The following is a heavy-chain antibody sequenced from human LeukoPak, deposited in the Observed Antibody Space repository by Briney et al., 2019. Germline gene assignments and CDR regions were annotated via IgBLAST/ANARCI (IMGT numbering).Heavy chain of an antibody. Sequence: SETLSLTCTVSGGSISSYYWGWIRQPPGKGLEWIGSIYYSGSTYYNPSLKSRVTISVDTSKNQFSLKLSSVTAADSAVFYCARESTSWNGHIDYWGQGTLVTVSS. CDR2: IYYSGST. CDR1: GGSISSYY. J-gene: IGHJ4*02. CDR3: ARESTSWNGHIDY. V-gene: IGHV4-39*02. D-gene: IGHD2-2*01.